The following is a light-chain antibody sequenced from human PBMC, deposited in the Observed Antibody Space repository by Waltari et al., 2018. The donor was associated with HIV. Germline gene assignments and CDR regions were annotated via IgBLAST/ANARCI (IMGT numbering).Light chain of an antibody. J-gene: IGKJ1*01. Sequence: EIVLTQSPGTVSVSPGEEATLSCRASQTISTTYVAWYQQKLGQTPRLLIYAASTRAAGVPDRVSGSGAGTDFTLTISGLEPEDCAVYYCQQYIGSPRTFGQGTKVELK. CDR3: QQYIGSPRT. V-gene: IGKV3-20*01. CDR2: AAS. CDR1: QTISTTY.